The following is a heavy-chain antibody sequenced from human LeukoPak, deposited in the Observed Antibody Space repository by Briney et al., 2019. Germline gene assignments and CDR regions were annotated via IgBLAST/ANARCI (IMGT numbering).Heavy chain of an antibody. CDR1: GYSISSGYY. D-gene: IGHD3-9*01. CDR2: IYHSGRT. Sequence: SETLSLTCTVSGYSISSGYYWGWIRQPPGKGLEWIGSIYHSGRTYYNPSLKSRVTISVDTSKNQFSLKLSSVTAADTAVYYCARVVQYYDILSGSFDAFDIWGQGTMVTVSS. CDR3: ARVVQYYDILSGSFDAFDI. J-gene: IGHJ3*02. V-gene: IGHV4-38-2*02.